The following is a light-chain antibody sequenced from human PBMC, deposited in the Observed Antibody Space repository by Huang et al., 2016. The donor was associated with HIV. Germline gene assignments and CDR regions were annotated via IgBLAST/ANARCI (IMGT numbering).Light chain of an antibody. CDR1: QSVLYSSNNKNY. CDR2: WAA. CDR3: QQYYNTPNT. V-gene: IGKV4-1*01. J-gene: IGKJ2*01. Sequence: DIVMTQSPDSLAVSLGERATINCKSSQSVLYSSNNKNYLAWYQQKPGQPPKLLIYWAATRESGVPDRFSGSGSGTDFTLTITSLQAEDVAVYYCQQYYNTPNTFGHGTKLEIK.